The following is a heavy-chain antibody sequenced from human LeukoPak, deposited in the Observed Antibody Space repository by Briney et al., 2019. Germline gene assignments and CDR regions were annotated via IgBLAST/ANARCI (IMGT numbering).Heavy chain of an antibody. J-gene: IGHJ4*02. D-gene: IGHD3-10*01. Sequence: SETLSLTCTVSGGSITSYYWSWIRQPPGKGLEWIGLFSYTGSTNYSPSLKSRVTMSVDTSKNQFSLKLSSVTAADTAVYYCAKSFPSENYGNFDYWGQGALVTVSS. CDR2: FSYTGST. V-gene: IGHV4-59*01. CDR3: AKSFPSENYGNFDY. CDR1: GGSITSYY.